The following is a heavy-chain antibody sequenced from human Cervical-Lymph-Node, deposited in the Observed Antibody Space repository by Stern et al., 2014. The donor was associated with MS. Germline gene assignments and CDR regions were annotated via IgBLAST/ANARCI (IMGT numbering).Heavy chain of an antibody. V-gene: IGHV3-15*01. J-gene: IGHJ4*02. CDR1: GFTFSNAW. Sequence: EVQLVQSGGGLVTRGGSLRLSCAASGFTFSNAWMNWVRQAPGKGLEWVGRIKSETDGATTDYAAPVKGRFTISRDDSKNMLYLEMNSLKTEDTAVYYCFSMDFLDYWGQGTLVTVSS. D-gene: IGHD2-8*01. CDR2: IKSETDGATT. CDR3: FSMDFLDY.